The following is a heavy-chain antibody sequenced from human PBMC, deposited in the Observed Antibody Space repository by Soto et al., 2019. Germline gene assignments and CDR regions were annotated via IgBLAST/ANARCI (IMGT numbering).Heavy chain of an antibody. Sequence: ASVKVSCKASGYTFTGYYMHWVRQAPGQGLEWMGWINPNSGGTNYAQKFQGWVTMTRDTSISTAYMELSRLRSDDTAVYYCARVVRLYCGGDCYHEYYFDYWGQGTLVTVSS. D-gene: IGHD2-21*02. CDR3: ARVVRLYCGGDCYHEYYFDY. CDR1: GYTFTGYY. V-gene: IGHV1-2*04. CDR2: INPNSGGT. J-gene: IGHJ4*02.